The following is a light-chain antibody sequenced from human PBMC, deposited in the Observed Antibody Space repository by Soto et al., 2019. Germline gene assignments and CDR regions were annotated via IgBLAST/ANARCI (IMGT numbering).Light chain of an antibody. CDR3: CSYAGTYTWV. Sequence: QSVLTQPRSVSGSPGQSVTISCTGTSSDVGGYNYVSWYQQHPGKAPKLMIYDVSKRPSGVPDRFSGSKSGNTASLTISGLQAEDEADYYSCSYAGTYTWVFGGGTKVTVL. V-gene: IGLV2-11*01. CDR1: SSDVGGYNY. CDR2: DVS. J-gene: IGLJ3*02.